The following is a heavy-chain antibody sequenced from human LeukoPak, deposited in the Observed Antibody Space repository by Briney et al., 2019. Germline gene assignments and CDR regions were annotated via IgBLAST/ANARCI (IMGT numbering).Heavy chain of an antibody. V-gene: IGHV1-69*05. D-gene: IGHD3-16*02. J-gene: IGHJ5*02. CDR1: GGTFSSYA. CDR3: ARERDPYDHVWGSYRYWFDP. Sequence: GASVKVSCKASGGTFSSYAISWVRQAPGQGLEWMGRIIPIFGTANYAQKFQGRVTITTDESTSTAYMELSSLRSEDTAVYYCARERDPYDHVWGSYRYWFDPWGQGTLVTVSS. CDR2: IIPIFGTA.